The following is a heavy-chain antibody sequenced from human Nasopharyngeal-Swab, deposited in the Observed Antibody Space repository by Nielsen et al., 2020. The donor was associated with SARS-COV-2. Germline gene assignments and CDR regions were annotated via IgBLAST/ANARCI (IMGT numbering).Heavy chain of an antibody. CDR1: GYTFTGYY. J-gene: IGHJ6*02. V-gene: IGHV1-2*06. CDR3: ATRGEMVVAATGYYYYGMDV. D-gene: IGHD2-15*01. CDR2: INPNSGGT. Sequence: ASVKVSCKASGYTFTGYYMHWVRQAPGQGLEWMGRINPNSGGTNYAQKFQGRVTMTRDTSISTAYMELSRLRSDDTAVYYCATRGEMVVAATGYYYYGMDVWGQGTTVTVSS.